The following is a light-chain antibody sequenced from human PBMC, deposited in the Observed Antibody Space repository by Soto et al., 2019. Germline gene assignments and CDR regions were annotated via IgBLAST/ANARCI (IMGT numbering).Light chain of an antibody. CDR1: QTVGNNY. J-gene: IGKJ1*01. CDR2: GAS. CDR3: RQSATSPRT. V-gene: IGKV3-20*01. Sequence: EIVLTQCPGTLSLSPGERATLSCRASQTVGNNYLDWYQQKPGQAPRLLIYGASSRATVIPDRFSGSGSGTDFTLTISRLEPEDFAVYYCRQSATSPRTFGQGTKVEIK.